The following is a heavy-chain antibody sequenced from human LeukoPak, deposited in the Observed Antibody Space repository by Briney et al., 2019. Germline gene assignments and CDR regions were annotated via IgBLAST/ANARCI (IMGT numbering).Heavy chain of an antibody. CDR3: ARDAPHVAADFDY. CDR1: GGTFSSYA. CDR2: IIPILGIA. J-gene: IGHJ4*02. D-gene: IGHD5-12*01. V-gene: IGHV1-69*04. Sequence: SVKVSCKASGGTFSSYAISWVRQAPGQGLEWMGRIIPILGIANYAQKFQGRVTVTADKSTSTAYMELSSLRSEDTAVYYCARDAPHVAADFDYWSQGTLATVSS.